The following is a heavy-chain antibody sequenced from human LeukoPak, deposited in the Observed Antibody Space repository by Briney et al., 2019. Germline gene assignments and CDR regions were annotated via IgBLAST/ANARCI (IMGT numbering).Heavy chain of an antibody. D-gene: IGHD5-18*01. CDR3: ARSLYSYHYFDY. Sequence: PSETLSLTCTVSGGSITTYYWSWIRQPPGKGLEWIAYMFHSGTPRYNPSLKSRVTMSADTSKNQFSLNLTSTTAADTAVYYCARSLYSYHYFDYWGRGALVTVSS. J-gene: IGHJ4*02. V-gene: IGHV4-59*08. CDR2: MFHSGTP. CDR1: GGSITTYY.